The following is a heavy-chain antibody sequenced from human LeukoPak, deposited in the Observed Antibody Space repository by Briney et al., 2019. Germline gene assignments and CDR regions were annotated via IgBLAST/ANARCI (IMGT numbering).Heavy chain of an antibody. CDR3: ARGLLIWFGELLHSDY. D-gene: IGHD3-10*01. J-gene: IGHJ4*02. CDR2: INPSGGST. V-gene: IGHV1-46*01. CDR1: GYTFTSYY. Sequence: GASVKVSCKASGYTFTSYYMHWVRQAPGQGLEWMGIINPSGGSTSYAQKFQGRVTMTRDTSTSTVYMELSSLRSEDTAVYYCARGLLIWFGELLHSDYWGQGTLVTVSS.